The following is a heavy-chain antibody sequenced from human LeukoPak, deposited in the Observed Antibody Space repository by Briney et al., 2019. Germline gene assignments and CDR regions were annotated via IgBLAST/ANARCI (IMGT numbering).Heavy chain of an antibody. CDR2: INQDGTEK. Sequence: GSLRLSCAASGFTFSTYSMNWVRQAPGKGLEWVANINQDGTEKYYVDSVKGRFTVSRDYAKNSLYLQMNSLRVEDTAVYYCAKVAKYYYGPETYYFFEQWGQGTPVTASS. CDR3: AKVAKYYYGPETYYFFEQ. D-gene: IGHD3-10*01. CDR1: GFTFSTYS. J-gene: IGHJ4*02. V-gene: IGHV3-7*01.